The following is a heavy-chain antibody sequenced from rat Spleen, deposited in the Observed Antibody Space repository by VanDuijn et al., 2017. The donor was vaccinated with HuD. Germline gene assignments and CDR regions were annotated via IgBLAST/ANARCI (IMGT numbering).Heavy chain of an antibody. J-gene: IGHJ2*01. Sequence: EVQLVESGGGLVQPGRSLKLSCVASGFTFNDYWMTWVRQAPKKGLEWVASICSGGGGTYYPASGKGRFTLSRDNAKSTLYLQMDSLRSEDTASYYCARHGYYSSYGFDYWGQGVMVTVSS. D-gene: IGHD1-2*01. CDR2: ICSGGGGT. CDR1: GFTFNDYW. V-gene: IGHV5-25*01. CDR3: ARHGYYSSYGFDY.